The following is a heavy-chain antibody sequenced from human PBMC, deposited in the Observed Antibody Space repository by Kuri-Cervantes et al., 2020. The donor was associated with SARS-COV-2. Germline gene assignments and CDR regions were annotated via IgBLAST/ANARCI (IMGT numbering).Heavy chain of an antibody. J-gene: IGHJ6*03. V-gene: IGHV3-13*03. D-gene: IGHD3-22*01. Sequence: GGSLRLSCAACGFSFSNCDMHWVRQATGKGLEWVSTVGTAGDTYYPGSVKGHFTISRENAKNSLYLQMNSLRAGGTVVYYCARGNYDSSGYYQRTYYYYYYMDVWGKGTTVTVSS. CDR1: GFSFSNCD. CDR2: VGTAGDT. CDR3: ARGNYDSSGYYQRTYYYYYYMDV.